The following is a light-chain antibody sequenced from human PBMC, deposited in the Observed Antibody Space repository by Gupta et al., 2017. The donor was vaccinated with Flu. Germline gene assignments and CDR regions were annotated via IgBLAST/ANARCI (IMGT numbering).Light chain of an antibody. CDR2: EVN. Sequence: QSALTQPASVSGSPGQSITISCTGTSSDVGGYKYVSWYQQHPDKAPKLMIYEVNKRPSGVPNRFSGSKSGNTASLTVSGLQADDEADYYCTSHTSTSNVDFGTGTMLTVL. CDR1: SSDVGGYKY. CDR3: TSHTSTSNVD. J-gene: IGLJ1*01. V-gene: IGLV2-14*01.